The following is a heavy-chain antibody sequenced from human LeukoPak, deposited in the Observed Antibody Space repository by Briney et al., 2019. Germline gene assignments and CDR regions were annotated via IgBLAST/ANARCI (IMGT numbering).Heavy chain of an antibody. CDR1: GYTFTSYG. D-gene: IGHD6-13*01. V-gene: IGHV1-2*02. J-gene: IGHJ4*02. Sequence: ASVKVSCKASGYTFTSYGISWVRQAPGQGLEWMGWINPNSGGINYAQKFQGRVTMTRDTSISTAYMELSRLRSDDTAVYYCAREISSSRFYYFDYWGQGTLVTVSS. CDR2: INPNSGGI. CDR3: AREISSSRFYYFDY.